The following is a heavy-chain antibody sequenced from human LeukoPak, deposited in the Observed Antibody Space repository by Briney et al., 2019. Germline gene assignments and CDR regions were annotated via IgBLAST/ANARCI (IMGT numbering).Heavy chain of an antibody. CDR2: ISTSSSST. CDR1: GFTFSNYY. J-gene: IGHJ4*02. V-gene: IGHV3-11*06. CDR3: ARSGNYFDY. Sequence: GGSLRLSCAASGFTFSNYYMSWIRQAPGKGLEWLSYISTSSSSTNYADSVKGRFTISRDNARNSLYLQMNSLRAEDTAVYYCARSGNYFDYCDQGTLVTVSS.